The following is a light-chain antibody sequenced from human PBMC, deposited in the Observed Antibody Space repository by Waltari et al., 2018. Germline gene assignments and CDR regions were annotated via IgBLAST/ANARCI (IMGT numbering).Light chain of an antibody. Sequence: DIVMTQSPDSLAVSLAERATINCTSSPSVLYSSNNKNYLAWYQQRPGQPPKLLIYWASTRETGVPDRFSGSGSGTDFTLTISRLQAEDVAVYYCQQYYSTPRTFGQGTKVEIE. V-gene: IGKV4-1*01. CDR3: QQYYSTPRT. J-gene: IGKJ1*01. CDR2: WAS. CDR1: PSVLYSSNNKNY.